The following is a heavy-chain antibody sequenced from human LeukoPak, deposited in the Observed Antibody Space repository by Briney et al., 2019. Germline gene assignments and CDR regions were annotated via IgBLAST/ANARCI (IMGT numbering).Heavy chain of an antibody. Sequence: SETLSLTCAVYGGSFSGYYWSWIRQPPGKGLEWIGEINHSGSTNYNPSLKSRVTISVDTSKNQFSLKLSSVTAADTAVYCCARPTTVTQFDYWGQGTLVTVSS. J-gene: IGHJ4*02. CDR2: INHSGST. D-gene: IGHD4-17*01. V-gene: IGHV4-34*01. CDR3: ARPTTVTQFDY. CDR1: GGSFSGYY.